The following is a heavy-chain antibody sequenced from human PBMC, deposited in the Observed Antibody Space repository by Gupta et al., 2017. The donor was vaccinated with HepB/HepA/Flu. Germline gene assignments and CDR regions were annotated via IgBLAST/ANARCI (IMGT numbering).Heavy chain of an antibody. CDR1: GFTFSSYA. D-gene: IGHD3-22*01. Sequence: QVQLVESGGGVVQPGRSLRLSCAASGFTFSSYAMHWVRQAPGKGLVWVAVISYDGSNKYYADSVKGRFTISRDNSKNTLYLQMNSLRAEDTAVYYCARGSITMIVVVISTLDYWGQGTLVTVSS. CDR2: ISYDGSNK. V-gene: IGHV3-30-3*01. J-gene: IGHJ4*02. CDR3: ARGSITMIVVVISTLDY.